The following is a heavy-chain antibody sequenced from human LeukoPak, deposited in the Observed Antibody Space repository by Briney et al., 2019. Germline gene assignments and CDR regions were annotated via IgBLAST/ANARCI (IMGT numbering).Heavy chain of an antibody. Sequence: ASVKVSCKASQYTFTGYYVQWVRQAPGQGLEWMGWINPNSGDTNYAQKFQGRVTMTRDTSISTAYMELSRLRSDDTAVYYCAVAAAGRGDAFDIWGQGTMVTVSS. J-gene: IGHJ3*02. D-gene: IGHD6-13*01. CDR3: AVAAAGRGDAFDI. CDR2: INPNSGDT. V-gene: IGHV1-2*02. CDR1: QYTFTGYY.